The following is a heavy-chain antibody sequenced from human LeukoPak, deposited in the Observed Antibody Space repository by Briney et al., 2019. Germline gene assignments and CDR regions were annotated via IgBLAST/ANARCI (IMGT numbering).Heavy chain of an antibody. D-gene: IGHD3-22*01. J-gene: IGHJ4*02. CDR1: GASMSTYY. V-gene: IGHV4-59*01. CDR2: ISYRGGT. CDR3: ARVGDTSDYFYYLDY. Sequence: SETLSLTCAVSGASMSTYYWSWIRQPPGQGLEWIGYISYRGGTNYNPSLKSRVTMSLDTSKNQFSPKLSSVTAADTAIYYCARVGDTSDYFYYLDYWGQGALVTVSS.